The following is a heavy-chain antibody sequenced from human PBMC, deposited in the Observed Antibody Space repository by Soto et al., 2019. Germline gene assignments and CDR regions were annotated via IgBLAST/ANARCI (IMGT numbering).Heavy chain of an antibody. Sequence: EVQLVESGGGLVQPGGSLRLSCADSGITFSSYSMNWVRQAPGKGLEWVSYISSGIDTTYYADSVKGRFTISRDNAKNSLHLQMNSLRDEDSADYYCARVRSLRNDGMDVWGQGTTVTVSS. CDR3: ARVRSLRNDGMDV. CDR1: GITFSSYS. D-gene: IGHD1-1*01. V-gene: IGHV3-48*02. CDR2: ISSGIDTT. J-gene: IGHJ6*02.